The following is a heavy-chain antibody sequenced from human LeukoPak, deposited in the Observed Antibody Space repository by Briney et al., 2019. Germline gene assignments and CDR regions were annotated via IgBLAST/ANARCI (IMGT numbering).Heavy chain of an antibody. V-gene: IGHV4-59*08. D-gene: IGHD2-8*02. Sequence: PSETLSLTCTVSGGSISGYYWSWIRQPPGKGLEWIAYIYYSGSTNYNPSLKSRVTISVDTSNNQFSLKLSSVTAADTAVYYCTRNPTGGYYYFDYWGQGMLVTVSS. J-gene: IGHJ4*02. CDR2: IYYSGST. CDR3: TRNPTGGYYYFDY. CDR1: GGSISGYY.